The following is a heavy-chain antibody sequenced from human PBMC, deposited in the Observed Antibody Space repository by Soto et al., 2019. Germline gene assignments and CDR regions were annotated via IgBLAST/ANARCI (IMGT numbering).Heavy chain of an antibody. CDR1: GGSISSGGYY. Sequence: SETLSLTCTVSGGSISSGGYYWSWIRQHPGKGLEWIGYIYYSGSTYYNPSLKSRVTISVDTSKNQFSLKLSSVTAADTAVYYCAAPKAGREYYFDYWXQGTLVTVSS. D-gene: IGHD3-10*01. CDR2: IYYSGST. J-gene: IGHJ4*02. CDR3: AAPKAGREYYFDY. V-gene: IGHV4-31*03.